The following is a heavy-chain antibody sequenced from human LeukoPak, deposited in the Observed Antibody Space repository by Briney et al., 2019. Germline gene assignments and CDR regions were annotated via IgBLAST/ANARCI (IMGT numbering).Heavy chain of an antibody. Sequence: GGSLRLSCAASGFIFSNYAMHWVRQAPGKGLEWVAVISYDGSNKYYADSVKGRFTISRDNAKNSLYLQMNSLRAEDTAVYYCARARLEAFDYWGQGTLVTVSS. J-gene: IGHJ4*02. CDR1: GFIFSNYA. V-gene: IGHV3-30*04. CDR3: ARARLEAFDY. CDR2: ISYDGSNK. D-gene: IGHD1-1*01.